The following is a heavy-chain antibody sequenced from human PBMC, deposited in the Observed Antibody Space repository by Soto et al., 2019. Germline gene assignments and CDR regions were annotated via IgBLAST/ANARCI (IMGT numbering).Heavy chain of an antibody. J-gene: IGHJ6*02. CDR1: GGSVSSNSAA. CDR3: AREGGNRYYYYGMDV. V-gene: IGHV6-1*01. CDR2: TYYRSKWYN. D-gene: IGHD1-26*01. Sequence: SQPLSLTCAISGGSVSSNSAAWNWIRQSPSRGLEWLGRTYYRSKWYNDYAVSVKSRITINPDTSKKQISLQLNSVTPEDTAVYYCAREGGNRYYYYGMDVWGQGTTVTVSS.